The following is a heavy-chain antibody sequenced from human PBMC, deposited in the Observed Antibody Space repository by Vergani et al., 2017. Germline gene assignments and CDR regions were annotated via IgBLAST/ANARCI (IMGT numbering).Heavy chain of an antibody. D-gene: IGHD1-1*01. CDR2: ISYDGTQK. Sequence: QVHLVESGGGVVQPGRSLRLSCVVSGFTPSYYGMHWVRQAPGKGLEWVAVISYDGTQKYYADSVKGRFTISRDNSKSTLYLQMNSLRTEDTAVYYCATKSCGTPGCQIGYFSEWVQGTLVTVSS. J-gene: IGHJ1*01. V-gene: IGHV3-30*03. CDR1: GFTPSYYG. CDR3: ATKSCGTPGCQIGYFSE.